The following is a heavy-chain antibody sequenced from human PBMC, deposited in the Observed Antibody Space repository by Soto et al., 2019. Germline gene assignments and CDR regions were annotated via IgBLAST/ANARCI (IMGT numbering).Heavy chain of an antibody. CDR3: ARGHMVRGNVVDAFDI. V-gene: IGHV3-66*01. CDR2: IYSGGST. CDR1: GFTVSSNY. J-gene: IGHJ3*02. D-gene: IGHD3-10*01. Sequence: GGSMRLSCAASGFTVSSNYMSWVRQAPGKGLEWVSVIYSGGSTYYADSVKGRFTISRDNSKNTLYLQMNSLRAEDTAVYYCARGHMVRGNVVDAFDIWGQGTMVTVSS.